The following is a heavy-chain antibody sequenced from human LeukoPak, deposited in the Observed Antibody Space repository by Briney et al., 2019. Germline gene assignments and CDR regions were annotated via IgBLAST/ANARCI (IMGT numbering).Heavy chain of an antibody. V-gene: IGHV1-2*02. Sequence: ASVKVSCKASGYTFTGYCMHWVRQAPGQGLEWMGWINPNSGGTIYAQKFQGRVTMTRDTSINTAYMELSRLRSDDTAVYYCARDQLVTGSGSYWGDAFDTWGQGTMVTVSS. D-gene: IGHD1-26*01. CDR3: ARDQLVTGSGSYWGDAFDT. CDR1: GYTFTGYC. J-gene: IGHJ3*02. CDR2: INPNSGGT.